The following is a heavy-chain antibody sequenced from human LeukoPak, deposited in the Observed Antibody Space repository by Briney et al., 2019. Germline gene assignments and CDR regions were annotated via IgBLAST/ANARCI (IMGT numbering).Heavy chain of an antibody. J-gene: IGHJ5*02. Sequence: SETLSLTCTVSGGSTSGYYWSWIRQPAGKGLEWIGRVHSGDNSDSIPSLKSRLAMSLDTSTNRFSLKLTSVTAADTAVYYCARDTEKTYCGGDCYSRWFDPWGQGTLVTVSS. V-gene: IGHV4-4*07. CDR2: VHSGDNS. D-gene: IGHD2-21*02. CDR3: ARDTEKTYCGGDCYSRWFDP. CDR1: GGSTSGYY.